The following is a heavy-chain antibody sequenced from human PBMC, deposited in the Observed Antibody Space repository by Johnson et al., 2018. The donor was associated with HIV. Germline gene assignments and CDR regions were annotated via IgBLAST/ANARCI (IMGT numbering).Heavy chain of an antibody. Sequence: QMLLVESGGGLVQPGGSLRLSCAASGFTFSSYAMSWVRQAPGKGLEWVAVISYDGSNKYYADSVKGRFTISRDNSKNTLYLQMNSLRAEDTAVYYCAKDRDYYGSGSPADAFDIWGQGTMVTVSS. V-gene: IGHV3-30*18. D-gene: IGHD3-10*01. CDR3: AKDRDYYGSGSPADAFDI. CDR2: ISYDGSNK. J-gene: IGHJ3*02. CDR1: GFTFSSYA.